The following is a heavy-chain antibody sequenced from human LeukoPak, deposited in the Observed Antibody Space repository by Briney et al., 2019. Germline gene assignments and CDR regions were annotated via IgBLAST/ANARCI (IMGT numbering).Heavy chain of an antibody. V-gene: IGHV3-23*01. CDR1: GFTFSSYA. Sequence: GGSLRLSCAASGFTFSSYAMSWVRQAPGKGLEWVSAISGSGGSTYYADSVKGRFTISRDNSKNTLYLQMNSLRAEDTAVYYCAKDPGVRFLDRQNNWFDPWGQGTLVTVSS. J-gene: IGHJ5*02. D-gene: IGHD3-3*01. CDR3: AKDPGVRFLDRQNNWFDP. CDR2: ISGSGGST.